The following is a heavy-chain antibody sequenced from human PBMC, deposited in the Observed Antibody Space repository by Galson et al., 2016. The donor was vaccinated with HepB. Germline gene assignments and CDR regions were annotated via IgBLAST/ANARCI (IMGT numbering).Heavy chain of an antibody. CDR3: AREGGIVGASMPDY. CDR2: LSFDGSHE. CDR1: GFTFSSYS. V-gene: IGHV3-30*03. J-gene: IGHJ4*02. Sequence: SLRLSCAASGFTFSSYSMNWVRQAPGKGLEWLATLSFDGSHESYAESVKGRFTISRDNSMSNLYLQMNSLRVDDSAVYFCAREGGIVGASMPDYWGQGTQVTVSS. D-gene: IGHD1-26*01.